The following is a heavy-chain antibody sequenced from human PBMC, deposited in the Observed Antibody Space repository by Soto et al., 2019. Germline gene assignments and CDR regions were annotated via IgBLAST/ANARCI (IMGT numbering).Heavy chain of an antibody. CDR1: GFTFSSYS. CDR3: AMVVPAANYYYYYMDV. Sequence: EVQLVESGGGLVQPGGSLRLSCAASGFTFSSYSMNWVRQAPGKGLEWVSYISSSSSTIYYADSLKGRFTISRDNAKNTLYLQMNSLRAEDTAVYYCAMVVPAANYYYYYMDVWGKGTTVTVSS. J-gene: IGHJ6*03. D-gene: IGHD2-2*01. CDR2: ISSSSSTI. V-gene: IGHV3-48*01.